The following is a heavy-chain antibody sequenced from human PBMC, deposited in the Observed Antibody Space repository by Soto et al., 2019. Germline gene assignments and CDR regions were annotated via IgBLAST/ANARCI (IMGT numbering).Heavy chain of an antibody. Sequence: QVQLVESGGGVVQPGTSLRLSCAASGFTFSRHGMHWVRQTPGKGLEWLAVILNDASGHWYADSVKGRFTISRDNFENTLYLKMNGLRLEDTALYSCARDDDYPDNGFDYWGQGTLVTVSS. CDR2: ILNDASGH. CDR3: ARDDDYPDNGFDY. CDR1: GFTFSRHG. V-gene: IGHV3-33*01. J-gene: IGHJ4*02. D-gene: IGHD4-17*01.